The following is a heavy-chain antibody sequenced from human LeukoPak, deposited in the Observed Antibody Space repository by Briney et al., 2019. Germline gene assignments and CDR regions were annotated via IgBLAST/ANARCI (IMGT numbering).Heavy chain of an antibody. CDR1: GLTFSDYS. CDR2: ISAGGGST. Sequence: GVSLRLSCAVSGLTFSDYSMAWVRQAPGKGLFWVSGISAGGGSTYYADSVKGRFTISRDNSRNTLYLQMNSLSAEDTAVYYCAKGAAGPEYWGQGTLVTVSS. D-gene: IGHD6-13*01. V-gene: IGHV3-23*01. CDR3: AKGAAGPEY. J-gene: IGHJ4*02.